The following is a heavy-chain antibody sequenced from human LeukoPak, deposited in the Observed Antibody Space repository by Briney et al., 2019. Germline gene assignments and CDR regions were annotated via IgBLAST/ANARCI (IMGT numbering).Heavy chain of an antibody. CDR2: IYYSGST. V-gene: IGHV4-39*07. CDR1: GGSISSSSYY. CDR3: ARARQWLVYFDY. D-gene: IGHD6-19*01. J-gene: IGHJ4*02. Sequence: SETLSLTCTVSGGSISSSSYYWGWIRQPPGKGLEWIGSIYYSGSTYYNPSRKSRVTISVNTSKNQFSLKLSSVTAADTAVYYCARARQWLVYFDYWGQGTLVTVSS.